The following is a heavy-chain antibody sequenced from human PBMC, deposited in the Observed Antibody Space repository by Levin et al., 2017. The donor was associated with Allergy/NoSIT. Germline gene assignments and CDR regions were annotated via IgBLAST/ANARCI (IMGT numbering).Heavy chain of an antibody. V-gene: IGHV3-48*03. CDR2: ISSTGSTI. J-gene: IGHJ4*02. CDR1: GFTFSSYE. D-gene: IGHD3-3*01. CDR3: ARQLGNFWSGYNYFDY. Sequence: PGGSLRLSCAASGFTFSSYEMNWVRRAPGKGLEWVSYISSTGSTIYSADSVKGRFTISRDNAKNSLYLHMNSLRAEYTAVYYCARQLGNFWSGYNYFDYWGQGTLVTVSS.